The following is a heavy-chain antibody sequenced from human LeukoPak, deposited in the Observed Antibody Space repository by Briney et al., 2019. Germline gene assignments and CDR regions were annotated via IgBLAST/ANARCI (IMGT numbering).Heavy chain of an antibody. CDR1: GFTFSSYW. J-gene: IGHJ6*03. CDR2: IKQDGSEK. V-gene: IGHV3-7*01. Sequence: PGGSLRLSCAASGFTFSSYWMSWVRQAPGTGLEWVANIKQDGSEKYYVDSVKGRFTISRDNAKNSLYLRMNSLRAEDTAVYYCARQVGYYYFYMDVWGKGTTVTVSS. CDR3: ARQVGYYYFYMDV.